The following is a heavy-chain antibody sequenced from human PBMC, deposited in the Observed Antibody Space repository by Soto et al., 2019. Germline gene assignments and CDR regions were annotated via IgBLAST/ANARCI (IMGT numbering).Heavy chain of an antibody. CDR2: IYYIGNP. V-gene: IGHV4-39*01. D-gene: IGHD4-17*01. Sequence: QLQLQESGSGLVKPSETLSLTCIVSNGSISSRSSYWGWIRQTPGKGLEWIGSIYYIGNPYYNPSLKSRVTISIDTSKTQFSLKMNSVTAADTAVYFCGGQDYGAKGYYENWGQGALVTVSS. CDR3: GGQDYGAKGYYEN. CDR1: NGSISSRSSY. J-gene: IGHJ4*02.